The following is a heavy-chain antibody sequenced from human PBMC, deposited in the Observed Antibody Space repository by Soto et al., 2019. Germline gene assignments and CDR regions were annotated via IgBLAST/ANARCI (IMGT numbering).Heavy chain of an antibody. CDR2: ISAYNGNT. D-gene: IGHD3-22*01. CDR3: ARAPPRGTMIRYRQHAFDI. V-gene: IGHV1-18*01. Sequence: GASVKVSCKASGYTFTSYGISWVRQAPGQGLEWMGWISAYNGNTNYAQKLQGRVTMTTDTSTSTAYMELRSLRSDDTAVYYCARAPPRGTMIRYRQHAFDIWGQGTMVTVSS. J-gene: IGHJ3*02. CDR1: GYTFTSYG.